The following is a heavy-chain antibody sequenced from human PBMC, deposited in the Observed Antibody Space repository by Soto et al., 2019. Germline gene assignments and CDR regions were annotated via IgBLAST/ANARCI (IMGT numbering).Heavy chain of an antibody. CDR3: ARLSLIQLWLYYFDY. Sequence: KSSETLSLTCTVSGGSISSSSYYWGWIRQPPGKGLEWIGSIYYSGSTYYNPSLKSRVTISVDTSKNQFSLKLSSVTAADTAVYYCARLSLIQLWLYYFDYWGQGTLVTVSS. J-gene: IGHJ4*02. CDR2: IYYSGST. CDR1: GGSISSSSYY. D-gene: IGHD5-18*01. V-gene: IGHV4-39*01.